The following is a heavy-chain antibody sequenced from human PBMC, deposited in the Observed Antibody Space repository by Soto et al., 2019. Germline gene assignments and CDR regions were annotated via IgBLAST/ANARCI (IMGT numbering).Heavy chain of an antibody. V-gene: IGHV4-31*03. CDR2: IYYSGST. Sequence: SETLSLTCTVSGGSIRSGSYYWSWIRQHPGKGLEWIGYIYYSGSTYYNPSLKSRVTMSVDTSKNQFSLNLSSVTAADTAVYYCARDSHFDYWGLGTLVTVSS. CDR3: ARDSHFDY. J-gene: IGHJ4*02. CDR1: GGSIRSGSYY.